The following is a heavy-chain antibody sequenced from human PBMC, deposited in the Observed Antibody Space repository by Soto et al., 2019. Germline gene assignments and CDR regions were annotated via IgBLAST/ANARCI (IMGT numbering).Heavy chain of an antibody. CDR2: IIPIFGTA. V-gene: IGHV1-69*13. CDR3: ATRSRGYSYGSFFGP. D-gene: IGHD5-18*01. CDR1: GGTFSSYA. J-gene: IGHJ5*02. Sequence: SVKVSCKASGGTFSSYAISWVRQAPGQGLEWMGGIIPIFGTANYAQKFQGRVTITADESTSTAYMELSSLRSEDTAVYYCATRSRGYSYGSFFGPWGQGTLVTVSS.